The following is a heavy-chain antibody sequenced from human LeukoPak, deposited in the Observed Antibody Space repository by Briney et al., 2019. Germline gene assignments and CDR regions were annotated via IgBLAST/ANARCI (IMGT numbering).Heavy chain of an antibody. J-gene: IGHJ5*02. CDR3: ARDMDTGYHAPVDP. CDR1: GYNLASYG. V-gene: IGHV7-4-1*02. CDR2: INTNTGNP. D-gene: IGHD3-9*01. Sequence: ASVKVSCKASGYNLASYGMNWVRQAPGQGLEWMGWINTNTGNPTYAQGFTGRFVFFLDTSASTAYLQISSLTAADTAVYYCARDMDTGYHAPVDPWGQGTLVTVSS.